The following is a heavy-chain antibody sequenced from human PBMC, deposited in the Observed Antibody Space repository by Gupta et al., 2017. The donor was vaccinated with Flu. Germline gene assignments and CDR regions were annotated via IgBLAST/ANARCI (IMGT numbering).Heavy chain of an antibody. Sequence: QPPGKGLEWVGSIYYSGSTYHNPSLESRDIISVDTSKNQFSLKLRSVTAADTAVYYCARLARDSSRWKDAFDIWGQGTMVTVSS. CDR2: IYYSGST. CDR3: ARLARDSSRWKDAFDI. V-gene: IGHV4-39*01. J-gene: IGHJ3*02. D-gene: IGHD6-13*01.